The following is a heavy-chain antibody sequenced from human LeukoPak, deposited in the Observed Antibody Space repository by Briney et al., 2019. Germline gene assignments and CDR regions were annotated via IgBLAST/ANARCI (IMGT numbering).Heavy chain of an antibody. CDR2: INENDDIA. J-gene: IGHJ4*02. Sequence: GGSLRLSCAASGFTFDDYAMHRVRQGPGKSLEWVSLINENDDIAYYGDSVMGRVTVSRDNHKNSLYLQMNSLTTEDTALYYCAKARWEPNFDYWGQGTLVTVSS. CDR1: GFTFDDYA. CDR3: AKARWEPNFDY. D-gene: IGHD1-26*01. V-gene: IGHV3-43*02.